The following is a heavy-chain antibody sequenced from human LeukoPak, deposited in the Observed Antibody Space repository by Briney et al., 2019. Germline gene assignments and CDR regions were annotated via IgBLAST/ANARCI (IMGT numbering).Heavy chain of an antibody. V-gene: IGHV3-30*04. D-gene: IGHD7-27*01. Sequence: PGNSLRLSCAASGFTFRNYAMHWVRQAPGKGLEWVTTVSNDGRNIFYTDSVKGRFTITRDNSKDTLYLQMNSLRIEDTALYHCARHWGFDYWGQGALVTVSS. J-gene: IGHJ4*02. CDR2: VSNDGRNI. CDR3: ARHWGFDY. CDR1: GFTFRNYA.